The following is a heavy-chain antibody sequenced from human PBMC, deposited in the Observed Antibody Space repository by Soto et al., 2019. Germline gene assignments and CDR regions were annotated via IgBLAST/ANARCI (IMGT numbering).Heavy chain of an antibody. J-gene: IGHJ4*02. CDR1: GFTFSDYY. V-gene: IGHV3-11*06. Sequence: GGSLRLSCAASGFTFSDYYMSWIRQAPGKGLEWVSYISSSSSYTNYADSVKGRFTISRDNAKNSLYLQMNSLRAEDTAVYYCARGSKNYDFWSGYYYDYWGQGTLVTVSS. CDR2: ISSSSSYT. D-gene: IGHD3-3*01. CDR3: ARGSKNYDFWSGYYYDY.